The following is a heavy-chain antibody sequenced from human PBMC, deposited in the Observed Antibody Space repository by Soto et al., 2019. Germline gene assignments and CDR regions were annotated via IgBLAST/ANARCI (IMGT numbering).Heavy chain of an antibody. D-gene: IGHD5-18*01. CDR2: IYYSGST. Sequence: SQTLPLTCTVSGGSMTTYYWSWIRQPPGKGLEWIGFIYYSGSTNYNPSFRRRFTISVDTSKNQFSLKLSSVTAADTAIYYCARVAYSDSYSFPGFFDPWRQGTLVTVSS. J-gene: IGHJ5*02. CDR1: GGSMTTYY. V-gene: IGHV4-59*01. CDR3: ARVAYSDSYSFPGFFDP.